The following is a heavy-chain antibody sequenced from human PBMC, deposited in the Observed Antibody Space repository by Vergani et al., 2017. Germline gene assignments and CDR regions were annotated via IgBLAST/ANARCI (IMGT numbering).Heavy chain of an antibody. J-gene: IGHJ4*02. CDR2: IKKTGDST. V-gene: IGHV3-23*01. CDR3: GRGSYNYN. D-gene: IGHD1-1*01. CDR1: GFTFSSHA. Sequence: EVQLLQSEGAVVQPGGSLRLSCVASGFTFSSHAMSWVRQGHGQGLEWVSSIKKTGDSTNYAAAVKGRFTISRDNSKNTLYLQMNSLRVEDTAVYYCGRGSYNYNWGQGTLVTVSS.